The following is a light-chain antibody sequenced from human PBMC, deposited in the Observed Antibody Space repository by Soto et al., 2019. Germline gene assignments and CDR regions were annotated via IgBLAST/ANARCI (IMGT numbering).Light chain of an antibody. J-gene: IGLJ1*01. CDR3: AAWDDSLNGYV. CDR2: EVS. CDR1: SSDIGNYNY. Sequence: QSVLTQPASVSGSPGQSITISCTGTSSDIGNYNYVSWYQQHPGKAPKLMIYEVSNRPSGVSNRFSGSKSGNTASLTISGLQAEDEADYYCAAWDDSLNGYVFATGTKVTVL. V-gene: IGLV2-14*01.